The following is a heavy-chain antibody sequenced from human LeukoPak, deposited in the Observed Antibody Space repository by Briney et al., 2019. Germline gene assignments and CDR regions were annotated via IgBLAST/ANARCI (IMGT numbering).Heavy chain of an antibody. CDR1: GGTFSSYA. J-gene: IGHJ6*02. CDR2: IIPIFGTA. CDR3: ARVTRLRDFWSGLGGMDV. Sequence: SVKVSCKASGGTFSSYAISWVRQAPGQGLEWMGGIIPIFGTANYAQMFQGRVTITADESTSTAYMELSSLRSEDTAVYYCARVTRLRDFWSGLGGMDVWGQGTTVTVSS. V-gene: IGHV1-69*13. D-gene: IGHD3-3*01.